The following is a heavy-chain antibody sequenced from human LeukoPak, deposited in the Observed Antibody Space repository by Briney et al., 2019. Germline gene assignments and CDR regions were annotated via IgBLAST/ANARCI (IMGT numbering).Heavy chain of an antibody. Sequence: ASVKVSCKASGGTFSSYAISWVRQAPGQGREWMGGIIPIFGTANYAQKFQGRVTITADESTSTAYMELSSLRSEDTAVYYCAGCGYSYGSMYYMDVWGKGTTVTVSS. CDR1: GGTFSSYA. D-gene: IGHD5-18*01. CDR2: IIPIFGTA. J-gene: IGHJ6*03. CDR3: AGCGYSYGSMYYMDV. V-gene: IGHV1-69*13.